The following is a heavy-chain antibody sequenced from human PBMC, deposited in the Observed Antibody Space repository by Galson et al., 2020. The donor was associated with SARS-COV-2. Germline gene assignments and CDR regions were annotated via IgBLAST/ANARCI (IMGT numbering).Heavy chain of an antibody. CDR3: ARASAPVGYYYDSSGGNWYFDL. CDR1: GFTFSSYW. CDR2: IKQDGSEK. V-gene: IGHV3-7*01. Sequence: GGSLRLSCAASGFTFSSYWMSWVRQAPGKGLEWVANIKQDGSEKYYVDSVKGRFTISRDNAKNSLYLQMNSLRAEDTAVYYCARASAPVGYYYDSSGGNWYFDLWGRGTLVTVSS. J-gene: IGHJ2*01. D-gene: IGHD3-22*01.